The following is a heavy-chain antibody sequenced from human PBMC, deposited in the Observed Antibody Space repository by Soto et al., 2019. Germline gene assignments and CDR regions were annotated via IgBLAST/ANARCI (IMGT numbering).Heavy chain of an antibody. CDR2: ISGSGAAT. D-gene: IGHD6-19*01. Sequence: PGGSLRLSCAASGFTFSSYAMSWVRQAPGKGLEWVSAISGSGAATSYADSVRGRFTISRDNSKDTLFLQMNSLRADDTAVYYCGKERRGSGWFVCSYWGQGTLVTVSS. J-gene: IGHJ4*02. CDR1: GFTFSSYA. CDR3: GKERRGSGWFVCSY. V-gene: IGHV3-23*01.